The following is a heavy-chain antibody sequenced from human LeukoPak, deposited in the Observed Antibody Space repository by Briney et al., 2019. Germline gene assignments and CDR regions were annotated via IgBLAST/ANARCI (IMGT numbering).Heavy chain of an antibody. CDR1: GGSISSYY. Sequence: SETLSLTCTVSGGSISSYYWSWIRQPPGKGLEWIGYIYYSGSTNYNPSLKSRVTISVDTSKNQFSLKLSSVTAADTAVYYCARGPLYGSASYYFDYWGQGTLVTVSS. V-gene: IGHV4-59*08. D-gene: IGHD3-10*01. CDR2: IYYSGST. J-gene: IGHJ4*02. CDR3: ARGPLYGSASYYFDY.